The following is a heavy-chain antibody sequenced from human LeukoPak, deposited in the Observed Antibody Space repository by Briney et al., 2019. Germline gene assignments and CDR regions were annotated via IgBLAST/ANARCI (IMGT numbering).Heavy chain of an antibody. J-gene: IGHJ4*02. Sequence: PVRSLRLSCAASGFAFSSYAMSWVRQAPGMGLEWVSATSGSGDNTYYPDSVKGRSTISRDNSRNTLYLQMNSLRAEDTAVYYCAKDSWSGQPTSDYFDYWGQGTLVTVSS. D-gene: IGHD3-3*01. V-gene: IGHV3-23*01. CDR3: AKDSWSGQPTSDYFDY. CDR2: TSGSGDNT. CDR1: GFAFSSYA.